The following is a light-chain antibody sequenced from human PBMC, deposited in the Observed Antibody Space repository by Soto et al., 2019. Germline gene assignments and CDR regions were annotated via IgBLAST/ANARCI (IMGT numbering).Light chain of an antibody. J-gene: IGKJ2*01. CDR1: QFVSSSY. CDR3: QQYGGSPRT. CDR2: ATS. Sequence: EVVLTQSPGTLSLSPGERATLSCRASQFVSSSYLAWYLQKPGQAPRLLVYATSSRATGIPDRFSGSGSGTEFTLTISRLEPEDFAVYYCQQYGGSPRTFGQGTKLEIK. V-gene: IGKV3-20*01.